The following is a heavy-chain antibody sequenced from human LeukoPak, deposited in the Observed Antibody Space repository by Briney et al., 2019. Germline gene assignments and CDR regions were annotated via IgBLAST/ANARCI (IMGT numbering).Heavy chain of an antibody. CDR3: ARGLNDSWTGENY. V-gene: IGHV4-59*01. CDR1: GGSFSSYY. Sequence: PSETLSLTCAVYGGSFSSYYWSWIRQPPGKGLEWIGYIYYSGSTNYNPSLKSRVTVSVDTSKNQFSLKLSSVTAADTAVYYCARGLNDSWTGENYWGQGTLVTVSS. CDR2: IYYSGST. D-gene: IGHD3-3*01. J-gene: IGHJ4*02.